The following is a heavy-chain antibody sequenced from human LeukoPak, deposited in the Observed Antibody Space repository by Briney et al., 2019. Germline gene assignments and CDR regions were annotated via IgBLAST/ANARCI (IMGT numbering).Heavy chain of an antibody. CDR3: ARGGYDSSGSSVYYFDY. V-gene: IGHV4-31*03. CDR2: IYYSGTT. D-gene: IGHD3-22*01. CDR1: GDSINSGGYY. Sequence: PSETLSLTCTVSGDSINSGGYYWPWIRQHPGKGLEWIGYIYYSGTTYCNPSLKSRVTISVDTSKNQFSLNLSSLTAADTAVYYCARGGYDSSGSSVYYFDYWGQGTLVTVSS. J-gene: IGHJ4*02.